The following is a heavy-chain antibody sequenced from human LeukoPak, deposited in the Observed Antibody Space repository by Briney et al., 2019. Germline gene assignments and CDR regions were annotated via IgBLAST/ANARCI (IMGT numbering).Heavy chain of an antibody. CDR1: GFTFSSYA. Sequence: GGSLRLSCAASGFTFSSYAMSWVRQAPGKGLEWVSAISGSGGSTYYADSVKGRFTISRDNSKNTLYLQVNSLRAEDTAVYYCAKSPMVHRAEYFQHWGQGTLVTVSS. CDR2: ISGSGGST. CDR3: AKSPMVHRAEYFQH. D-gene: IGHD3-10*01. J-gene: IGHJ1*01. V-gene: IGHV3-23*01.